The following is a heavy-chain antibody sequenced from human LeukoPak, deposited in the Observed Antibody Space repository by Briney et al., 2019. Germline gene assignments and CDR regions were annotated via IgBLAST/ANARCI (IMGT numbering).Heavy chain of an antibody. V-gene: IGHV3-33*01. CDR2: IWYDGSNK. CDR3: ARDTFQPGLIDS. Sequence: GGSLRLSCAASGFTFNSYGIHWVRQAPGKGLEWVAFIWYDGSNKYYADSVKGRFTISRDNARNTLYLQLSSLRAEDSAVYYCARDTFQPGLIDSWGQGTLVTVSS. CDR1: GFTFNSYG. D-gene: IGHD2-2*01. J-gene: IGHJ4*02.